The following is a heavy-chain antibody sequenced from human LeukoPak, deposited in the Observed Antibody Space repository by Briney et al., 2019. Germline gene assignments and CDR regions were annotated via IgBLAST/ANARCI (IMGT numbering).Heavy chain of an antibody. CDR3: AREDIVVVPAADYYYYGMDV. J-gene: IGHJ6*02. Sequence: GGSLRLSCAASGFTFSSYWMSWVRQAPGKGLEWVANIKQDGSEKYYVDSVKGRFTISRDNAKNSLYLQTNSLRAEDTAVYYCAREDIVVVPAADYYYYGMDVWGQGTTVTVSS. D-gene: IGHD2-2*01. CDR2: IKQDGSEK. V-gene: IGHV3-7*01. CDR1: GFTFSSYW.